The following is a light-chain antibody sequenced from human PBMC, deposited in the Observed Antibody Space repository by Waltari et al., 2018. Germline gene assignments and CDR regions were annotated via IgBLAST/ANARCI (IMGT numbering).Light chain of an antibody. J-gene: IGLJ2*01. Sequence: QSALTQPASVSGSPGQSITISCTGTSSDIGGYKYASWYQQRPGRAPKLIIYDVSNRPSGVSNRFSGFKSGNTASLTISGLQGEDEADYYCSSYVSSSTLELFGGGTSLAVL. CDR2: DVS. V-gene: IGLV2-14*03. CDR1: SSDIGGYKY. CDR3: SSYVSSSTLEL.